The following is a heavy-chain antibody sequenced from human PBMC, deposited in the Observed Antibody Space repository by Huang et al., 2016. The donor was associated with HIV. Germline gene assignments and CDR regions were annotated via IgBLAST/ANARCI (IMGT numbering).Heavy chain of an antibody. CDR3: ARNFVVMPAIEDYYYAMDV. CDR2: INPKSGGT. Sequence: QVQLVQSGAEVKKPGASVKVSCKGSGYTFTDNFMHWVRQAPGQGLEWMGWINPKSGGTNYAQKCQGRVTMTRDTSIRTTYMELSRLRSDDTAMYFCARNFVVMPAIEDYYYAMDVWGQGTTVTVSS. D-gene: IGHD2-2*01. CDR1: GYTFTDNF. V-gene: IGHV1-2*02. J-gene: IGHJ6*02.